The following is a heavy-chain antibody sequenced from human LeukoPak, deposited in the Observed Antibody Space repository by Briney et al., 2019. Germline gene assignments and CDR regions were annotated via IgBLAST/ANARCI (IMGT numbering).Heavy chain of an antibody. CDR1: GGSISRYY. CDR3: ERVAKITNEFDY. CDR2: IYTSVST. Sequence: SETLSLTCPVSGGSISRYYWSWIRQPAGEGREWIGRIYTSVSTNYNPSLKIRVPMSRDTSRDLLSLKPAAVDAGAPPGYYYERVAKITNEFDYWGQGTLVTVSS. D-gene: IGHD5-12*01. V-gene: IGHV4-4*07. J-gene: IGHJ4*02.